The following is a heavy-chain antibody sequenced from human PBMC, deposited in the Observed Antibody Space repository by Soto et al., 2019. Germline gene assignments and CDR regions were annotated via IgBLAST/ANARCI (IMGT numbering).Heavy chain of an antibody. CDR3: AVGGGTGYYYYYGMDV. D-gene: IGHD2-15*01. CDR1: GYSFTSYW. J-gene: IGHJ6*02. CDR2: IDPSDSYT. Sequence: GESLKISCKGSGYSFTSYWISWVRQMPGKGLEWMGRIDPSDSYTNYSPSFQGHVTISADKSISTAYLQWSSLKASDTAMYYCAVGGGTGYYYYYGMDVWGQGTTVTVSS. V-gene: IGHV5-10-1*01.